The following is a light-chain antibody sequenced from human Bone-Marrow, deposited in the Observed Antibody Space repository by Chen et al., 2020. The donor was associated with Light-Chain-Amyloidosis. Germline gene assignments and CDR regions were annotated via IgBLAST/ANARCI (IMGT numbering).Light chain of an antibody. J-gene: IGKJ5*01. V-gene: IGKV1-5*03. CDR3: QQYNSYSIT. CDR2: KAS. CDR1: QSISSW. Sequence: DIQMTQSPSTLSASVGDRVTITCRASQSISSWLAWYQQKPGKAPKLLIYKASSLESGVPSRFSGSGSGTEFTLTISSLQPDEFATYYCQQYNSYSITFCQGTRLEIK.